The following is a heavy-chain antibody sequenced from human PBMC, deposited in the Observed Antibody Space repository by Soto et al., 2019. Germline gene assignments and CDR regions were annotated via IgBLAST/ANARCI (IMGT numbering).Heavy chain of an antibody. CDR1: GGSISSGGYY. V-gene: IGHV4-31*03. J-gene: IGHJ6*02. CDR3: ARAAAYYYYGMDV. Sequence: QVQLQESGPGLVKPSQTLSLTCTVSGGSISSGGYYWSWIRQHPGKGLEWIGYIYYSGSTYYNPSLKGRVTISVDTSKNQFSLKRSSVTAADTAVYYCARAAAYYYYGMDVWGQGTTVTVSS. CDR2: IYYSGST.